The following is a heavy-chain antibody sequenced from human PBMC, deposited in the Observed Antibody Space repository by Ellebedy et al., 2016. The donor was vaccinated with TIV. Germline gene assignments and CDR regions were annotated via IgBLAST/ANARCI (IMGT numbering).Heavy chain of an antibody. CDR2: IYPGDSHT. D-gene: IGHD3-22*01. J-gene: IGHJ4*02. Sequence: KVSCKGSAYSFTSYWIGWVRQLPGKGLVWMGIIYPGDSHTRYRPSLQGQVTISADKSISTAYLQWSSLKASDTAMYYCARRNYYDSSGYYYLDYWGQGTLVTVSS. CDR3: ARRNYYDSSGYYYLDY. V-gene: IGHV5-51*01. CDR1: AYSFTSYW.